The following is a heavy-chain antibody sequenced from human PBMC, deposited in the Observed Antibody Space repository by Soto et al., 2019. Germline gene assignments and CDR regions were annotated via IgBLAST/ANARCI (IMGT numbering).Heavy chain of an antibody. J-gene: IGHJ6*02. CDR1: GYSFTSYW. Sequence: GESLKISCKGSGYSFTSYWISWVRQMPGKGLERLGRIDPSDSYTNYSPSFQGHVTISADKSISTAYLQWSSLMASDTAIYYCARQACCSPASCPPDYYYGMDVWCQGTTVTVSS. D-gene: IGHD2-2*01. CDR3: ARQACCSPASCPPDYYYGMDV. V-gene: IGHV5-10-1*01. CDR2: IDPSDSYT.